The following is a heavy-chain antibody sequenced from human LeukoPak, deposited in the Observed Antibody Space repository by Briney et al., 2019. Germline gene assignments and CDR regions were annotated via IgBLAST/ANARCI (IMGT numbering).Heavy chain of an antibody. CDR1: GFTFSSYA. V-gene: IGHV3-23*01. Sequence: GGSLRLSCAASGFTFSSYAMSWVRQAPGKGLEWVSAISGSGGSTYYADSVKGRFTISRDNSKNTLYLQMNSLRAEDTAVYYCAEDLYDFDCFDYWGQGTLVTVSS. CDR2: ISGSGGST. D-gene: IGHD3-3*01. CDR3: AEDLYDFDCFDY. J-gene: IGHJ4*02.